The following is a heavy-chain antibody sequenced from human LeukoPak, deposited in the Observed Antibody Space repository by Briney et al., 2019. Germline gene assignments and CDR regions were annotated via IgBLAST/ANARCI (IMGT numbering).Heavy chain of an antibody. CDR1: GFTFGSHA. Sequence: AGGSLRLSCEASGFTFGSHAMYWVRQAPGKGLEWVAGIFGSGGSPHYADSVKGRFTISRDNSWNTVYLQINSLRADDTAVYYCGKTTVGYGSGQKPAWPVDYWGQGTLVTVSS. CDR2: IFGSGGSP. V-gene: IGHV3-23*01. D-gene: IGHD6-19*01. CDR3: GKTTVGYGSGQKPAWPVDY. J-gene: IGHJ4*02.